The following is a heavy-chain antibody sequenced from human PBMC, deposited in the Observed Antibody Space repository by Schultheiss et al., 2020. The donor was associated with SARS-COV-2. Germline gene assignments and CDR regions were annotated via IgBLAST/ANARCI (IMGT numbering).Heavy chain of an antibody. CDR3: ARDRGRNWFDP. V-gene: IGHV4-4*07. CDR2: VYASGKT. CDR1: GGSFSNYY. D-gene: IGHD3-10*01. Sequence: SETLSLTCSVAGGSFSNYYWGWIRQSAGKGLEWIGRVYASGKTTSNPSLGSRVTMSIDASRRQFSLKLSSVTAADTAVYYCARDRGRNWFDPWGQGTLVTVSS. J-gene: IGHJ5*02.